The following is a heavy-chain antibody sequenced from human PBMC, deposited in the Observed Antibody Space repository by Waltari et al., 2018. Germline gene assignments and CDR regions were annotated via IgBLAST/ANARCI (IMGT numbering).Heavy chain of an antibody. Sequence: QVLLQESGPGLVKPSETLSLTCTVSGDSINNHYWSWIRQSPGKGMEWIGYVFNSGRTTYNPPRKSRATIAADTSNNQFFLSLRSVTAADTAVYYCARRTYDGLTGHSIWDFWGQGAPVTVSS. V-gene: IGHV4-59*08. CDR3: ARRTYDGLTGHSIWDF. J-gene: IGHJ4*02. CDR1: GDSINNHY. D-gene: IGHD3-9*01. CDR2: VFNSGRT.